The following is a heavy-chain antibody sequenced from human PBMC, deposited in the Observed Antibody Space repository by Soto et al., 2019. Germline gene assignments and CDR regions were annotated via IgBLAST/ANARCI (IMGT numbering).Heavy chain of an antibody. D-gene: IGHD6-6*01. V-gene: IGHV3-23*01. Sequence: GGSLRLSCAASGFTFSSYAMSWVRQAPGKGLEWVSAISGSGGSTYYADSVKGRFTIPRDNSKNTLYLQMNSLRAEDTAVYYCAKDLIAARHYYYYMDVWGKGTTVTVSS. CDR1: GFTFSSYA. J-gene: IGHJ6*03. CDR3: AKDLIAARHYYYYMDV. CDR2: ISGSGGST.